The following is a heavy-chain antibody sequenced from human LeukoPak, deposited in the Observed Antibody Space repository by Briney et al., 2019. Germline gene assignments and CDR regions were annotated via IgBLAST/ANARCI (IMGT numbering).Heavy chain of an antibody. V-gene: IGHV3-23*01. CDR2: ISGSGGST. J-gene: IGHJ4*02. CDR1: GFTFSSYA. CDR3: AKEFEPRGYGDYFSSYLDY. D-gene: IGHD4-17*01. Sequence: GGSLRLSCAASGFTFSSYAMSWVRQAPGKGLEWVSAISGSGGSTYYADSVKGRFTISRDNSKNTLYLQMNSLRAEDTAVYYCAKEFEPRGYGDYFSSYLDYWGQGTLVTVSS.